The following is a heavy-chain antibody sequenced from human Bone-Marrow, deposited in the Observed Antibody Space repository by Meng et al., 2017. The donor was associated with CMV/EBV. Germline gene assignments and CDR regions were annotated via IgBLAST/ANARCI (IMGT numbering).Heavy chain of an antibody. CDR1: GGTFSSYA. V-gene: IGHV1-69*05. CDR3: ARGKGLSDPPSGPHDF. CDR2: IIPIFGTA. Sequence: SVKVSCKASGGTFSSYAISWVRQAPGQGLEWMGGIIPIFGTANYAQKFQGRVTITTDESTSTAYMELSSLRSEDTAVYYCARGKGLSDPPSGPHDFWGQGTLVTVSS. J-gene: IGHJ4*02.